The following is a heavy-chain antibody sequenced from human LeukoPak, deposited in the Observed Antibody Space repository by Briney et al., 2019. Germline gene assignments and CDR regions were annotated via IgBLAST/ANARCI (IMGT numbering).Heavy chain of an antibody. CDR2: IYYSGST. V-gene: IGHV4-38-2*01. D-gene: IGHD3-22*01. J-gene: IGHJ5*02. CDR1: GYSISSGYY. Sequence: SETLSLTCAVSGYSISSGYYWGWIRQPPGKGLEWIGYIYYSGSTNYNPSLKSRVTISVDTSKNQFSLKLSSVTAADTAVYYCASTLSSGYYHWGQGTLVTVSS. CDR3: ASTLSSGYYH.